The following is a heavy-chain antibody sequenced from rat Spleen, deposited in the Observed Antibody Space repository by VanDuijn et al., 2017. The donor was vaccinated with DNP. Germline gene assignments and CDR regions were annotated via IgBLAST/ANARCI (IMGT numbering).Heavy chain of an antibody. J-gene: IGHJ2*01. CDR3: AIQLGVFDY. CDR1: GYSITSGFR. D-gene: IGHD5-1*01. Sequence: EVQLQESGPGLVKPSQSLSLTCSVTGYSITSGFRWTWIRKFPGNQLEWMGYINSEGNTDYNPSLKSRVSITRDTSKNQFFLQIDSVTTEDTATYYCAIQLGVFDYWGQGVMVTVSS. V-gene: IGHV3-3*01. CDR2: INSEGNT.